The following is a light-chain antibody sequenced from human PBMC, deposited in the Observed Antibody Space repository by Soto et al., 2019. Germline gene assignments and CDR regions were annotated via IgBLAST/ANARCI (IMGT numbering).Light chain of an antibody. J-gene: IGKJ1*01. CDR2: AAA. V-gene: IGKV1-27*01. Sequence: DIQMTQSPSSLSASVGDTVTITCRASQGIIDYVAWYQQRPGKVPRLLIYAAATLQTGVPSRFSGSGAGTDFTLTISNLQPEDGATYYCQKYDTAPQTFGPGTKVEIK. CDR1: QGIIDY. CDR3: QKYDTAPQT.